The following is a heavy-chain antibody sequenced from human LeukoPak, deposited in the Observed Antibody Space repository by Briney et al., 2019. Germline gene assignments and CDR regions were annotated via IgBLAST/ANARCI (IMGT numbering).Heavy chain of an antibody. Sequence: PGGSLRLSCAASGFTFSGSAMHWVRQASGKGLEWVSRIRSKANSCATAYAASVKGRFAISRDDSKNTAYLQMNSLKTEDTAVYCCTRHGNYDSSGYRSDYWGQGTLVTVSS. J-gene: IGHJ4*02. CDR1: GFTFSGSA. CDR2: IRSKANSCAT. D-gene: IGHD3-22*01. CDR3: TRHGNYDSSGYRSDY. V-gene: IGHV3-73*01.